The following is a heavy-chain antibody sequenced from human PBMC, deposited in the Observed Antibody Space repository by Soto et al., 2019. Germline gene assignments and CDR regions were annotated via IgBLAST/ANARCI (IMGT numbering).Heavy chain of an antibody. V-gene: IGHV4-30-4*01. Sequence: TLYLTCALSGSFIANGDYSLSLKGQLPGQALEDIGYIYKSATTYYNPSFESRVAISVDTSKSQFSLNVTSVTAADTAVYFCARGRYCLPGRCFPNWFDSWGQGALV. CDR1: GSFIANGDYS. D-gene: IGHD2-15*01. CDR2: IYKSATT. J-gene: IGHJ5*01. CDR3: ARGRYCLPGRCFPNWFDS.